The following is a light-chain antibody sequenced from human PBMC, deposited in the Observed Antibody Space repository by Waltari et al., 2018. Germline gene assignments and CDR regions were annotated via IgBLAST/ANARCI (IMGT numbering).Light chain of an antibody. CDR2: LGS. V-gene: IGKV2-28*01. CDR3: MQGLQSPYT. J-gene: IGKJ2*01. CDR1: QSLLHSDVNYH. Sequence: DLVMIQSPFSLPVIPGEPASISCRSSQSLLHSDVNYHFDWYLQKPGQSPQLLIYLGSSRASGVPDRFSGSGSGTDFTLRITRVEAEDVGVYYCMQGLQSPYTFGQGSRLEIK.